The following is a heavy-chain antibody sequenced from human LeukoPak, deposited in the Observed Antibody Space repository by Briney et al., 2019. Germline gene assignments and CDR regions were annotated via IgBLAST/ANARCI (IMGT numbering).Heavy chain of an antibody. V-gene: IGHV3-43D*03. D-gene: IGHD6-19*01. CDR1: GFTFDDYA. J-gene: IGHJ6*03. CDR2: ISWDGGTT. Sequence: GGSLRLSCAASGFTFDDYAMHWVRQPPGKGLEWVSLISWDGGTTYYADSVKGRFTISRDNSKNSLYLQMNSLRAEDTALYFCAKNQWLDTYLYYMDVWGKGTTVTVSS. CDR3: AKNQWLDTYLYYMDV.